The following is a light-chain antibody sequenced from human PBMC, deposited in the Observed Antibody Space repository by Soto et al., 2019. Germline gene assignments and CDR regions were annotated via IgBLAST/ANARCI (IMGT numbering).Light chain of an antibody. CDR1: QSGSSY. V-gene: IGKV3-11*01. J-gene: IGKJ1*01. CDR2: DAS. CDR3: QQSSNRNTWT. Sequence: EIVLTQSPSTLSFSPGERVTLSCRASQSGSSYLAWYQQKPGQAARILLFDASNRATGIPARFSGSGCATDFTLTIISLVPEDVAVYYCQQSSNRNTWTFGQGTKGDIK.